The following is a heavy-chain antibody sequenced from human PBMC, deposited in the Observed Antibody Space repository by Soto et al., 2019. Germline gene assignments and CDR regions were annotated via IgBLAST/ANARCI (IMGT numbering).Heavy chain of an antibody. Sequence: GGSLRLSCAAPGFVVTDYYMSWVRQAPGKGLEWVAVFLIGGDTHYGESVKGRFTISRDNSKNTLYLQMNSLRAEDTAVYYCAREPLWSGPLPLDAFDLWGQGTMVTVSS. CDR2: FLIGGDT. D-gene: IGHD3-3*01. V-gene: IGHV3-53*01. CDR1: GFVVTDYY. CDR3: AREPLWSGPLPLDAFDL. J-gene: IGHJ3*01.